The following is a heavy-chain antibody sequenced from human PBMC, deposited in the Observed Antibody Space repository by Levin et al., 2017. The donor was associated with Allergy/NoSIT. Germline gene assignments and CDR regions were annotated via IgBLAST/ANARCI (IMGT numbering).Heavy chain of an antibody. Sequence: SETLSLTCAVYGGSFSGYYWSWIRQPPGKGLEWIGEINHSGSTNYNPSLKSRVTISVDTSKNQFSLNLSSVTAADTAVYYCARSVAGLDYWGQGTLVTVSS. V-gene: IGHV4-34*01. CDR3: ARSVAGLDY. D-gene: IGHD6-19*01. J-gene: IGHJ4*02. CDR1: GGSFSGYY. CDR2: INHSGST.